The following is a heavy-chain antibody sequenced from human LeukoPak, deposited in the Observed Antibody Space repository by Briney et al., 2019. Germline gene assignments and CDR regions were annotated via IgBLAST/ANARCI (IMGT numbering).Heavy chain of an antibody. J-gene: IGHJ3*02. CDR2: ISYDGSNK. V-gene: IGHV3-30*03. D-gene: IGHD3-22*01. CDR3: ARDRGDSAFDI. Sequence: PGGSLRLSCAASGFTFSSYGMHWVRQAPGKGLEWVAVISYDGSNKYYADSVKGRFTISRDNSKNTLYLQMNSLRAEDTAVYYCARDRGDSAFDIWGQGTMVTVSS. CDR1: GFTFSSYG.